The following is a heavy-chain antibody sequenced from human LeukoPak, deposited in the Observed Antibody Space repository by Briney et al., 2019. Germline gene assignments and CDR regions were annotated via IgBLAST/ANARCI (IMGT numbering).Heavy chain of an antibody. J-gene: IGHJ4*02. CDR3: ARDRVDDYFFFDF. CDR1: GFTLDDYA. CDR2: ISWDGAWT. D-gene: IGHD2/OR15-2a*01. V-gene: IGHV3-43*01. Sequence: GGSLRLSCAASGFTLDDYAMHWVHQAPGKGLEWVSLISWDGAWTYYTDSVKGRFTVSRDNSKNSLYLQMNSLRNEDTALYYCARDRVDDYFFFDFWGQGTLVTVSS.